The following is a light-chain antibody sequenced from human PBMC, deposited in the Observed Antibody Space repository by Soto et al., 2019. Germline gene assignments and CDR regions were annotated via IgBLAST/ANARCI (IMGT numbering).Light chain of an antibody. CDR1: QSVTRSR. Sequence: EIVVTHSPGTLSLSPGERSTLSCMASQSVTRSRLAWYQQQPVQAPRLLIYCESSRATGIPDRFGGSASATDSTLSISRLAPEDFAVYYCQQYGSSRTVGQGTKVEIK. CDR2: CES. V-gene: IGKV3-20*01. J-gene: IGKJ1*01. CDR3: QQYGSSRT.